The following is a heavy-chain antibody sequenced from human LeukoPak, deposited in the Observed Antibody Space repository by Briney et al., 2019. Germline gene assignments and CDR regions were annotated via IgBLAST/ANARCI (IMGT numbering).Heavy chain of an antibody. D-gene: IGHD3-22*01. V-gene: IGHV4-4*07. Sequence: SETLSLTCTVSGGSISSYYWSWIRQPPGKGLEWIGRIYASGSTNYNPSLKSRVTMSVDTSKNQFSLKLSPVTAADTAVYYCARRPTTMNAFDIWGQGTMVTVSS. CDR3: ARRPTTMNAFDI. J-gene: IGHJ3*02. CDR1: GGSISSYY. CDR2: IYASGST.